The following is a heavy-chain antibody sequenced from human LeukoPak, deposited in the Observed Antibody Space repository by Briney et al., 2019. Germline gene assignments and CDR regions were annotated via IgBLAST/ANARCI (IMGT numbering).Heavy chain of an antibody. D-gene: IGHD3-10*01. Sequence: ASVKVSCKASGYTFTGYYMHWVRQAPGQGLEWMGWINPNSGGTNYAQKFQGRVTMTRDTSISTAYMELSRLRSDDTAVYYCARERSGVYGSGSYWYYYYYMDVWGKGTTVTISS. CDR2: INPNSGGT. V-gene: IGHV1-2*02. CDR3: ARERSGVYGSGSYWYYYYYMDV. J-gene: IGHJ6*03. CDR1: GYTFTGYY.